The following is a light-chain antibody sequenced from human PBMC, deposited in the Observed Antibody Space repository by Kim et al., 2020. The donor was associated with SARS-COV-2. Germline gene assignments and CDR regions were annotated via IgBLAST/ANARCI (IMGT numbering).Light chain of an antibody. CDR3: QAWGTRTVV. J-gene: IGLJ2*01. CDR2: EDN. Sequence: SYELTQPPSVSVSPGQTASITCSGDKLEDKFTYWYQQKPGQSPVLVMYEDNKRPSGISDRFSASNSGNTATLTISGTQAVDEADYYCQAWGTRTVVFGGGTQLTVL. CDR1: KLEDKF. V-gene: IGLV3-1*01.